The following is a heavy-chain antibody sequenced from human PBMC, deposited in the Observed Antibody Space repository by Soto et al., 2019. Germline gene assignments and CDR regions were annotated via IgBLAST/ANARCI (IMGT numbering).Heavy chain of an antibody. Sequence: EVQLLESGGGLVQPGGSLRLSCAASGFTFSSYAMSWVRQAPGKGLEWVSAISGSGGSTYYADSVKGRFTISRDNSKNTLYLQMNSLRAEDTAVYYCAKGGSGWFLLDDDAFDIWGQGTMFTVSS. CDR1: GFTFSSYA. J-gene: IGHJ3*02. V-gene: IGHV3-23*01. CDR3: AKGGSGWFLLDDDAFDI. CDR2: ISGSGGST. D-gene: IGHD6-19*01.